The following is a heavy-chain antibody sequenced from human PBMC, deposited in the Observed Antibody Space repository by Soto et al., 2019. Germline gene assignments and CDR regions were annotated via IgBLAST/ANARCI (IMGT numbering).Heavy chain of an antibody. Sequence: SETLSLTCTVSGGSISSYYWSWIRQPPGKGLEWIGYIYYSGSTNYNPSLKSRVTISVDTSKNQFSLKLSSVTAADTAVYYCARQTYYYGPGEDGWFDPWGQGTLVTVPS. CDR1: GGSISSYY. J-gene: IGHJ5*02. CDR2: IYYSGST. CDR3: ARQTYYYGPGEDGWFDP. V-gene: IGHV4-59*08. D-gene: IGHD3-10*01.